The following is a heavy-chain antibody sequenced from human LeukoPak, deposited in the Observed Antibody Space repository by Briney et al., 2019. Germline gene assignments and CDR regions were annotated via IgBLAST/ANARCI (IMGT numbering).Heavy chain of an antibody. CDR1: GGSISTDY. CDR2: ISYSGNT. Sequence: PSGTLSLTCTVSGGSISTDYWSWIRQPPGKGLEWIGYISYSGNTNYSPSLKSRVTISVDTSKNQFSLKLSSVTAADTAVYYCARVGSGSLDYWGQGTLVTVSS. V-gene: IGHV4-59*01. CDR3: ARVGSGSLDY. D-gene: IGHD3-10*01. J-gene: IGHJ4*02.